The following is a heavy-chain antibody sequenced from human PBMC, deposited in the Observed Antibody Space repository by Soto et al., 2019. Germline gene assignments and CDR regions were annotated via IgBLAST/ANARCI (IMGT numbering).Heavy chain of an antibody. CDR2: ISYDGSNK. Sequence: QVQLVESGGGVVQPGRSLRLSCAASGFTFSSYAMHWVRQAPGKGLEWVAVISYDGSNKYYADSVKGRFTISRDNSKNTLYLQMNSLRAEDTAVYYCARYPLRGYYDSSGYYLGEYYFDYWGQGTLVTVSS. CDR3: ARYPLRGYYDSSGYYLGEYYFDY. V-gene: IGHV3-30-3*01. J-gene: IGHJ4*02. CDR1: GFTFSSYA. D-gene: IGHD3-22*01.